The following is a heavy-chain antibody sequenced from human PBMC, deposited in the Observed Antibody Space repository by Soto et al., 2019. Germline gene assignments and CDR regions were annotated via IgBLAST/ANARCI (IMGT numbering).Heavy chain of an antibody. CDR1: GFTFSSYA. CDR3: ARIDATPLFGVARARPLDY. CDR2: IWHDGRSE. J-gene: IGHJ4*02. D-gene: IGHD3-3*01. V-gene: IGHV3-33*01. Sequence: QVQLVESGGGVVQPGRSLRLSCAASGFTFSSYAMHWVRQAPGKGLEWVAVIWHDGRSEFYADSVRGRFIISRDNAKNALDLQMNSLRAEDTAVYYCARIDATPLFGVARARPLDYWGQGTLVTVSS.